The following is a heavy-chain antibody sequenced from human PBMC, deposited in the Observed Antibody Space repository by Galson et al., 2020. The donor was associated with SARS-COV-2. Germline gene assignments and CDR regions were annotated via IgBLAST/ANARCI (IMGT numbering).Heavy chain of an antibody. CDR1: GYTFTSYY. D-gene: IGHD3-22*01. CDR2: INPSGGST. CDR3: ARGPTPRITMIVVEDYYYYMDV. V-gene: IGHV1-46*01. Sequence: GESLKISCKASGYTFTSYYMHWVRQAPGQGLEWMGIINPSGGSTSYAQKFQGRVTMTRDTSTSTVYMELSSLRSEDTAVYYCARGPTPRITMIVVEDYYYYMDVWGKGTTVTVSS. J-gene: IGHJ6*03.